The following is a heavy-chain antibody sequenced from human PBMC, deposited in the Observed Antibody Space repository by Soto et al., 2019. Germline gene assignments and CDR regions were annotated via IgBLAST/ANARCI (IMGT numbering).Heavy chain of an antibody. V-gene: IGHV3-30*18. CDR1: GFTFSSYG. D-gene: IGHD3-16*01. J-gene: IGHJ4*02. CDR2: ISYDGSNK. CDR3: AKETEGPGGFDY. Sequence: GGSLRLSCAASGFTFSSYGMHWVRQAPGKGLEWVAVISYDGSNKYYADSVKGRFTISRDNSKNTLYLQMNSLRAEDTAVYYCAKETEGPGGFDYWGQGTLVTVSS.